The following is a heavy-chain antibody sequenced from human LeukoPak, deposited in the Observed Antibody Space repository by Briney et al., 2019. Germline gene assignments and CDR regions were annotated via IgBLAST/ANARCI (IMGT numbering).Heavy chain of an antibody. Sequence: GGSLRLSCAASGCTFSSYSMNWFRQAPGKGLEWVSSISSSSSYIYYADSVKGRFTISRDNAKNSLYLQMNSLRAEATAVYYCARVGLRYSSSGYHPMDYWGQGTLVTVSS. CDR2: ISSSSSYI. CDR3: ARVGLRYSSSGYHPMDY. J-gene: IGHJ4*02. V-gene: IGHV3-21*01. D-gene: IGHD6-6*01. CDR1: GCTFSSYS.